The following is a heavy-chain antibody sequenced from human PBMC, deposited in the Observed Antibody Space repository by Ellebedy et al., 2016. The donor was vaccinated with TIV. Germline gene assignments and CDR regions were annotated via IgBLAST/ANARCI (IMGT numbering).Heavy chain of an antibody. CDR2: IWYDGSNK. CDR3: ARARLDWNWFDP. J-gene: IGHJ5*02. V-gene: IGHV3-33*01. Sequence: GGSLRLXXAASGFTFSSYGMHWVCQAPGKGLEWVAVIWYDGSNKYYADAVKGRFTISRDNSKNTLYLQMNSLRAEDTAVYYCARARLDWNWFDPWGQGTLVTFSP. CDR1: GFTFSSYG. D-gene: IGHD3-9*01.